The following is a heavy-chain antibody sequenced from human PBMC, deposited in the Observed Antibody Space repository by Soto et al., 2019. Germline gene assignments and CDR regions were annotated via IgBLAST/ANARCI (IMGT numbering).Heavy chain of an antibody. CDR1: GDSVSSNSAA. J-gene: IGHJ6*02. Sequence: SQTLSLTCAISGDSVSSNSAAWNWIRQSQSRGLEWLGRTYYRSKWYNDYAVSVKSRITIHPDTSKNQFSLQLNSVTPEDTAVYYCARVNWNLGYYGMDVWGQGTTVTVSS. V-gene: IGHV6-1*01. D-gene: IGHD1-7*01. CDR2: TYYRSKWYN. CDR3: ARVNWNLGYYGMDV.